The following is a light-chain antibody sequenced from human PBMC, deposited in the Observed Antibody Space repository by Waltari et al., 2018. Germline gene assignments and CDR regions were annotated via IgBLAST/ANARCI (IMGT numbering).Light chain of an antibody. V-gene: IGLV2-14*03. CDR2: DVS. CDR1: SSDVGGYNY. Sequence: QSALTQPASVSGSPGQSITISCTGTSSDVGGYNYVSWYQQHPGNAPKLMISDVSNRPSGVSNRFSGSKSGNTASLTISGLQAEDEADYYCSSYTSSSTLVVFGGGTKLTVL. J-gene: IGLJ2*01. CDR3: SSYTSSSTLVV.